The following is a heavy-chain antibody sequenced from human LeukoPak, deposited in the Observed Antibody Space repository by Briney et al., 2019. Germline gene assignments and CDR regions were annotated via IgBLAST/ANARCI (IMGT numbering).Heavy chain of an antibody. Sequence: GASVKVSCKASGYTFTGQYMHWVRQAPGQGLEWIGWINPNNGGTSYAQKFQGRVTMTRDTSISTAYMELTRLTSDDTAVYYCARGEGDSSSWPLNYWGQGTLVPVSS. D-gene: IGHD6-13*01. V-gene: IGHV1-2*02. CDR1: GYTFTGQY. CDR2: INPNNGGT. CDR3: ARGEGDSSSWPLNY. J-gene: IGHJ4*02.